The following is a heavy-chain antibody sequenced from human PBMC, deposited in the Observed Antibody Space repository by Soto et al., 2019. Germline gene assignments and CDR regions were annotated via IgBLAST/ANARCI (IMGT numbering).Heavy chain of an antibody. CDR1: GGSISSYY. V-gene: IGHV4-59*01. J-gene: IGHJ5*02. CDR2: IYYSGST. Sequence: ASETLSLSCTVSGGSISSYYWSWIRQPPGKGLEWIGYIYYSGSTNYNPSLKSRVTISVDTSKNQFSLKLSSVTAADTAVYYCARAIFGVVPGWFDPWGQRTLVTVSS. D-gene: IGHD3-3*01. CDR3: ARAIFGVVPGWFDP.